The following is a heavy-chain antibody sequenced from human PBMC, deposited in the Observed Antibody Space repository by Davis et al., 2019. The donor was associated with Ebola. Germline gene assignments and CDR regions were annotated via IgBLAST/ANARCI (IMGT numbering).Heavy chain of an antibody. CDR3: ARPTVGATTGFDY. CDR2: ISYSCTT. D-gene: IGHD1-26*01. J-gene: IGHJ4*02. V-gene: IGHV4-39*01. CDR1: GGSISSSTYY. Sequence: MPGGSLRLSCTVSGGSISSSTYYWGWIRQPPGKGLEWIGSISYSCTTYYNPSLKSRVTISVDTSKNQFSLKLSSVTASDTAVYYCARPTVGATTGFDYWGQGTLVTVS.